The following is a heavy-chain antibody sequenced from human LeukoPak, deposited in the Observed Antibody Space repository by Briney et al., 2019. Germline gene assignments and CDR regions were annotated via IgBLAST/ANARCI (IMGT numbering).Heavy chain of an antibody. CDR1: GFTFTNYA. Sequence: GGSLRLSCAASGFTFTNYAPHWVRQAPGKGLEWVALISVDGSHDYYADSVKGRVSISRDNSNNTLFLQVNSLSPEDTAVYYCARDADFGGNSRLGFQFWGQGTLVTVSS. V-gene: IGHV3-30*03. D-gene: IGHD4-23*01. CDR2: ISVDGSHD. J-gene: IGHJ4*02. CDR3: ARDADFGGNSRLGFQF.